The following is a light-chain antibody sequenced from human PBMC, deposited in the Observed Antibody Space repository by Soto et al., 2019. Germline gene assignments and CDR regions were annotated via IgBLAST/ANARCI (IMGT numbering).Light chain of an antibody. CDR2: TAS. CDR3: QQYESFPLT. Sequence: DIQMTQSPSSLSSSVGDSVTITCRASQGINKFLAWFQQKPGTAPKSLISTASRLQSGVPSRFSGSGSGTHFTLTINNLQPEDFAIYYCQQYESFPLTFGGGTRVEIK. V-gene: IGKV1-16*01. CDR1: QGINKF. J-gene: IGKJ4*01.